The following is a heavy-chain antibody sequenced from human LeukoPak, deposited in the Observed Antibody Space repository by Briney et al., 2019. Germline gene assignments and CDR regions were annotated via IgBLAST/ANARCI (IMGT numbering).Heavy chain of an antibody. Sequence: ASVKVSCKVSGYTLTELSMHWVRQAPGKGLEWMGGFDPEDGETIYAQKFQGRVTMTEDTSTDTAYMELSSLRSEDTAVYYCATEYKSGGYEPFDYWGQGTLVTVSS. J-gene: IGHJ4*02. CDR1: GYTLTELS. CDR3: ATEYKSGGYEPFDY. CDR2: FDPEDGET. D-gene: IGHD5-12*01. V-gene: IGHV1-24*01.